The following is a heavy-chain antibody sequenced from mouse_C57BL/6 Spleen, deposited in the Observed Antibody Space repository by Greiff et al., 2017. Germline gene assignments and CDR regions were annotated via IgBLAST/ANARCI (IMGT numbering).Heavy chain of an antibody. CDR3: SRDYDYDAGRDY. J-gene: IGHJ4*01. CDR2: IYPSDSET. CDR1: GYTFTSYW. Sequence: VQLHQPGAELVRPGSSVKLSCKASGYTFTSYWMDWVKQRPGQGLEWIGNIYPSDSETPYNQKFKDKATLTVDKSSSTAYMQRSSLTSEDSAVYYCSRDYDYDAGRDYWGQGTSVTVSS. V-gene: IGHV1-61*01. D-gene: IGHD2-4*01.